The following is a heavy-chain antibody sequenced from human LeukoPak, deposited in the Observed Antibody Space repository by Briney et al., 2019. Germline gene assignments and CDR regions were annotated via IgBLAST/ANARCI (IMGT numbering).Heavy chain of an antibody. V-gene: IGHV1-8*01. CDR1: GYSFSLYD. J-gene: IGHJ4*02. D-gene: IGHD2-15*01. Sequence: ASVKVSCKASGYSFSLYDINWVRQATGQGPEWMGWMRPNGGYTGYAEKFQGRVTMTKNMSMNTAHMELSSLTSEDTAVYYCARGISRGVDYWGQGTLVTVSS. CDR3: ARGISRGVDY. CDR2: MRPNGGYT.